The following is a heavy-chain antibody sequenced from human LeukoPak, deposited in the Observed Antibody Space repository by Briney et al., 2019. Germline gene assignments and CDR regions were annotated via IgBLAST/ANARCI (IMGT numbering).Heavy chain of an antibody. Sequence: PGGSLRLSCAASGFTFSSYGMHWVRQAPGKGLEWVAVIWYDGSNKYYADSVKGRFTISRDNSKNTLYLQMNSLRAEDTAVYYCARENSNIYGDYSNGFAFDIWGQGTMVTVSS. CDR3: ARENSNIYGDYSNGFAFDI. J-gene: IGHJ3*02. CDR2: IWYDGSNK. CDR1: GFTFSSYG. V-gene: IGHV3-33*01. D-gene: IGHD4-17*01.